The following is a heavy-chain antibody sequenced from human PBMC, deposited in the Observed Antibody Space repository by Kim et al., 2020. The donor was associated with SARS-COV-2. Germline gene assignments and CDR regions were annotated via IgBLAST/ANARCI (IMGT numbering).Heavy chain of an antibody. Sequence: WGSLRLSCAVSGFTFSNYDMNWFRQIPGKGLQWVSTISANGGFTAYADSVKGRFTISRDNFKNTLFLQMNSLRAEDTAVYFCVRRVQADYWGQGTRVTVSS. CDR2: ISANGGFT. V-gene: IGHV3-23*01. CDR3: VRRVQADY. J-gene: IGHJ4*02. CDR1: GFTFSNYD.